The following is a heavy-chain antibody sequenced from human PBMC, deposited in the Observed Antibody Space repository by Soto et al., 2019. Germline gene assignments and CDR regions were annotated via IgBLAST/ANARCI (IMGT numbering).Heavy chain of an antibody. Sequence: SVKVSCKASGGTFSSYAISWVRQAPGQGLEWMGGIIPIFGTANYAQKFQGRVTITADESTSTAYMELSSLRSEDTAVYYCARVYYDSSGYYPLGFDYWGQGALVTVSS. D-gene: IGHD3-22*01. CDR2: IIPIFGTA. CDR1: GGTFSSYA. V-gene: IGHV1-69*13. CDR3: ARVYYDSSGYYPLGFDY. J-gene: IGHJ4*02.